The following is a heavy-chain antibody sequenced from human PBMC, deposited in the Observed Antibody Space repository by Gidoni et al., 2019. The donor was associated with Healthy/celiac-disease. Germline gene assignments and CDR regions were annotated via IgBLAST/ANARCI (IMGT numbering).Heavy chain of an antibody. V-gene: IGHV4-39*01. J-gene: IGHJ4*02. CDR2: IYYSEST. CDR1: GGSISSSSYY. CDR3: ARWNVLLWFGESDY. D-gene: IGHD3-10*01. Sequence: QLQLQESGPGLVKPSETLSLTCTVSGGSISSSSYYWGWIRQPPGKGLEWIGSIYYSESTYYNPSLKSRVTISVDTSKNQFSLKLSSVTAADTAVYYCARWNVLLWFGESDYWGQGTLVTVSS.